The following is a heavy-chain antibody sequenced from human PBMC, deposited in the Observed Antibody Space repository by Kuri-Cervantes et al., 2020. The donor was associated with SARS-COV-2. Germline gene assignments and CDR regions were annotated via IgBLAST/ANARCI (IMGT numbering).Heavy chain of an antibody. V-gene: IGHV5-51*01. CDR1: GYSFTSYW. CDR2: IYPGDSDT. J-gene: IGHJ4*02. Sequence: KVSCKGSGYSFTSYWIGWVRQMPGKGLEWMGIIYPGDSDTRYSPSFQGQVTISADKSISTAYLQWSSLKASDTAMYYCAREDLSVVVPAAFFDYWGQGTLVTVSS. D-gene: IGHD2-2*01. CDR3: AREDLSVVVPAAFFDY.